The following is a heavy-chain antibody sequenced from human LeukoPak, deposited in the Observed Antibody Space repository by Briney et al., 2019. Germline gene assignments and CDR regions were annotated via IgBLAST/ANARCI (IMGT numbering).Heavy chain of an antibody. CDR1: GFTFSDHV. J-gene: IGHJ4*02. V-gene: IGHV3-23*01. CDR2: VRASGVGT. Sequence: GGSLRLSCAASGFTFSDHVMSWVRQAPGKGLEWVSSVRASGVGTHYADSVKGRFTISRDNSKNTLYLQMNSLRAEDTAVYYCAKDHYYDSSGYYLPADYWGQGTLVTVSS. D-gene: IGHD3-22*01. CDR3: AKDHYYDSSGYYLPADY.